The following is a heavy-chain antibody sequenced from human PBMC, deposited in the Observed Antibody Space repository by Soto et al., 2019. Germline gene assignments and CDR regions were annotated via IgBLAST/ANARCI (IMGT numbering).Heavy chain of an antibody. CDR1: GFSFSTW. D-gene: IGHD5-12*01. V-gene: IGHV3-74*01. Sequence: EVQLVESGGGVVQPGGSLRLSCAASGFSFSTWMHWVRQAPGKGLVWLSRINSDGSSITYADSVKGRFTVSRHNAKKTLYLQINSLSVEDTAVYYCTRGGRGYGNVEYWGQGVLLTVSS. CDR2: INSDGSSI. CDR3: TRGGRGYGNVEY. J-gene: IGHJ4*02.